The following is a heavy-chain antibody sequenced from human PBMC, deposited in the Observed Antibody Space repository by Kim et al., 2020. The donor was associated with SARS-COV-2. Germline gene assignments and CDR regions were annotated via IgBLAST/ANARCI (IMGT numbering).Heavy chain of an antibody. V-gene: IGHV4-59*01. D-gene: IGHD3-22*01. Sequence: SETLSLTCTVSGGSISSYYWSWIRQPPGKGLEWIGYIYYSGSTNYNPSLKSRVTISVDTSKNQFSLKLSSVTAADTAVYYCARENYDSSGYYLRGSWYFDLWGRGTLVTVSS. J-gene: IGHJ2*01. CDR3: ARENYDSSGYYLRGSWYFDL. CDR2: IYYSGST. CDR1: GGSISSYY.